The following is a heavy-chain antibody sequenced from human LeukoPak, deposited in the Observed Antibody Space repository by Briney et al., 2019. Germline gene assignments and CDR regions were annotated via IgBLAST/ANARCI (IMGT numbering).Heavy chain of an antibody. Sequence: GGSLRLSCAASGFTFSSFWMTWVRQAPGKGLEWVANIKEDGSQKYYVDSVKGRFTNSRDNAKNSLFLQTNSLRADDTAVYYCARDDYYGFDPWGQGTLVTVSS. CDR3: ARDDYYGFDP. V-gene: IGHV3-7*03. CDR1: GFTFSSFW. J-gene: IGHJ5*02. CDR2: IKEDGSQK. D-gene: IGHD3-10*01.